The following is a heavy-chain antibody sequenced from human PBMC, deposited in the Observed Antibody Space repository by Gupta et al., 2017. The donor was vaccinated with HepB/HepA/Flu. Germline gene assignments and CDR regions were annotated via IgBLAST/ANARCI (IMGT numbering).Heavy chain of an antibody. CDR2: INPYRGAT. Sequence: QVQLVQSGADVKKPGASVKVSCKASGYTFTAYYIHWLRQAPGQGLEWMGWINPYRGATKYAQKFQGRVTMTRETSISMAYMDLSGLNSDDTAVYFCARFSSKWYFFDNWGQGTLVTVSP. D-gene: IGHD2-2*01. CDR3: ARFSSKWYFFDN. J-gene: IGHJ4*02. V-gene: IGHV1-2*02. CDR1: GYTFTAYY.